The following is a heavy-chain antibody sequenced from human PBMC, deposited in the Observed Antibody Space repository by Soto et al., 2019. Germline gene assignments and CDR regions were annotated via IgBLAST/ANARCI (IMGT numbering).Heavy chain of an antibody. D-gene: IGHD4-4*01. Sequence: ASVKVSCKASGYTFISYGIAWVRQAPGQGLEWMAWISPNSGNTNYAQKFQGRVTVTTETPTNTAYMELRSLRSDDTAVYYCARRPPSSQGNFVTYLFDFWGQGTLVSVSS. V-gene: IGHV1-18*01. J-gene: IGHJ4*02. CDR2: ISPNSGNT. CDR3: ARRPPSSQGNFVTYLFDF. CDR1: GYTFISYG.